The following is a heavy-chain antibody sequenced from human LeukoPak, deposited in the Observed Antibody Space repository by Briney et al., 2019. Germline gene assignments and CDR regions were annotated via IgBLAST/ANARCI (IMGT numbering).Heavy chain of an antibody. V-gene: IGHV3-21*01. CDR2: ISSSSSYI. CDR1: GFTFSSYS. Sequence: PGGSLRLSCAASGFTFSSYSMNWVRQAPGKGLEWVSSISSSSSYIYYADSVKGRFTISRDNAKNSLYLQMNSLRAEDTAVYYCAKEDQWLVGIDYWGQGTLVTVSS. D-gene: IGHD6-19*01. J-gene: IGHJ4*02. CDR3: AKEDQWLVGIDY.